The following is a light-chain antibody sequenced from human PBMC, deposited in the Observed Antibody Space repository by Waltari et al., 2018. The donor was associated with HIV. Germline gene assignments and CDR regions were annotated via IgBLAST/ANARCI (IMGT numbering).Light chain of an antibody. CDR2: EVN. V-gene: IGLV2-23*02. Sequence: QSALTQPASVSGSPGQSITISCTGTSSNIGRYNLFSWYQQHPGKAPKLMVYEVNKRPSGISNRFSGSKSGNTASLTISGLQAEDEADYYCCSFARSSTWVFGGGTKLSVL. J-gene: IGLJ3*02. CDR1: SSNIGRYNL. CDR3: CSFARSSTWV.